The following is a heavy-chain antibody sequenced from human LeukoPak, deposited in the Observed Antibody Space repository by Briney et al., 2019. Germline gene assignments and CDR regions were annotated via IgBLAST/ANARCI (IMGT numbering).Heavy chain of an antibody. D-gene: IGHD6-13*01. CDR3: ARQMGSIAAAGTGNWFDP. CDR1: GYIFTSYW. Sequence: LGESLKTSCKGSGYIFTSYWIGWVRQMPGKGLEWMGIIYPGDSDTRYSPSFQGQVTISADKSISTAYLQWSSLKASDTAMYYCARQMGSIAAAGTGNWFDPWGQGTLVTVSS. V-gene: IGHV5-51*01. CDR2: IYPGDSDT. J-gene: IGHJ5*02.